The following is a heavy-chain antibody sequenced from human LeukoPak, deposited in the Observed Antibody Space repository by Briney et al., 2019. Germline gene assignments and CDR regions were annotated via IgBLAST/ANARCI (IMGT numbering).Heavy chain of an antibody. V-gene: IGHV3-23*01. CDR2: ISDSGGRT. D-gene: IGHD2-21*01. J-gene: IGHJ4*02. CDR3: AKRGVVIRVILVGFHKEAYYFDS. Sequence: GRSLRLSCAVSGITLINYGMSWVRQAPGKGLEWGAGISDSGGRTNYADSVKGRFTVSRDNPRNTLYQQMNSLRAEDTAVYFCAKRGVVIRVILVGFHKEAYYFDSWGQGVLVTVSS. CDR1: GITLINYG.